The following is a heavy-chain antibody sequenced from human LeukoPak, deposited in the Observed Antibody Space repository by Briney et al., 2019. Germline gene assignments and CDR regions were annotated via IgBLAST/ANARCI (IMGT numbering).Heavy chain of an antibody. CDR1: GGSISSGGYS. D-gene: IGHD3-22*01. CDR2: IYHSGST. J-gene: IGHJ4*02. CDR3: ARMVYDRSGYRFDY. V-gene: IGHV4-30-2*01. Sequence: PSQTLSLTCAVSGGSISSGGYSWSWIRQPPGKGLDWIGYIYHSGSTYYNPSLKSRVTISIDRSKNQFSLKLSSVTAADTAVYYCARMVYDRSGYRFDYWGQGTLVTVSS.